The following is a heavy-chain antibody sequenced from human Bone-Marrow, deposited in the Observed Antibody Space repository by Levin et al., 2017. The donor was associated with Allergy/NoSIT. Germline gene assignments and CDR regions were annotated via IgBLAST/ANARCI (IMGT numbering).Heavy chain of an antibody. CDR3: ASDTLSGFDS. Sequence: SETLSLTCTVSGGSISSSGFYWTWIRQHPGTGLEWIVYIYYSGSTYHNPSLKSLVTISLDTSKNQFSMDLSSVAAADTAVYYCASDTLSGFDSWGQGTLVTVSS. V-gene: IGHV4-31*01. CDR2: IYYSGST. D-gene: IGHD3-10*01. J-gene: IGHJ4*02. CDR1: GGSISSSGFY.